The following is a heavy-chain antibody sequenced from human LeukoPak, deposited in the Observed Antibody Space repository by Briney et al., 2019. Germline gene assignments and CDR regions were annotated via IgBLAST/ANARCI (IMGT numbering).Heavy chain of an antibody. CDR2: IYPGDSDT. CDR3: ARQKVDFDAFDI. Sequence: GESLQISCKGSGYRFTSYWIGWVRQLPGKGLEWMGIIYPGDSDTRYSPSFQGQVTISADKSISTAYLQWSSLKASDTAMYYCARQKVDFDAFDIWGQGTMVTVSS. D-gene: IGHD3/OR15-3a*01. J-gene: IGHJ3*02. V-gene: IGHV5-51*01. CDR1: GYRFTSYW.